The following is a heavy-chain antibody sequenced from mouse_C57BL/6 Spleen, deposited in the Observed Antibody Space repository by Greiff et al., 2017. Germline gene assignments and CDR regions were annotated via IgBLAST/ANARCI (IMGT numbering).Heavy chain of an antibody. CDR1: GFSLTSYG. J-gene: IGHJ4*01. V-gene: IGHV2-2*01. Sequence: QVQLKQSGPGLVQPSQSLSITCTVSGFSLTSYGVHWVRQSPGKGLEWLGVIWSGGSTDYNAAFISRLSISKDNSKSQVFFKMNSLQADDTAIYYCARNDYSLYYYAMDYWGQGTSVTVSS. CDR3: ARNDYSLYYYAMDY. D-gene: IGHD2-13*01. CDR2: IWSGGST.